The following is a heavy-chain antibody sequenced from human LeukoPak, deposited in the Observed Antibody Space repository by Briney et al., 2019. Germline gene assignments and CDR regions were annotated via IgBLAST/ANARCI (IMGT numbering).Heavy chain of an antibody. CDR2: IIPIFATA. J-gene: IGHJ4*02. CDR3: ARHGSYSGSYLY. V-gene: IGHV1-69*05. D-gene: IGHD1-26*01. CDR1: GGTFSSYA. Sequence: SVRVSCKASGGTFSSYAISWVRQAPGQGVEWRGGIIPIFATANYAQKFQGRVTISTDESTSTAYMELSSLRSEDTAVYYCARHGSYSGSYLYWGQGTLVTVSS.